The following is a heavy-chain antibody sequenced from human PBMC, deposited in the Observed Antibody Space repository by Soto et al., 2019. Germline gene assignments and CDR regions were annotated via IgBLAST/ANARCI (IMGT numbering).Heavy chain of an antibody. CDR1: GFSLSTSGVG. D-gene: IGHD2-8*02. CDR2: IYWDDDK. Sequence: QITLKESGPTLVKPTQTLTLTCTFSGFSLSTSGVGVAWIRQPPGKALEWLALIYWDDDKRYRPSLETRLTITTDTPTNPVVLTMTNMDSVDTATYYCAYLPCTGGSSSCFSYSGMDVWGQGTTVTVSS. CDR3: AYLPCTGGSSSCFSYSGMDV. J-gene: IGHJ6*02. V-gene: IGHV2-5*02.